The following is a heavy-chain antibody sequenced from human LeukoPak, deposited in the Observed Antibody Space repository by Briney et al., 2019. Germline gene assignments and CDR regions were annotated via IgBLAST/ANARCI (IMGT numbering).Heavy chain of an antibody. Sequence: ASVKVSCKASGYTFTAYYLHWVRQAPGQGLEWMGIINPSGGSTSYAQKFQGRVTMTRDTSTSTVYMELSSLRSEDTAVYYCASVIAVAGTGDFDYWGQGTLVTVSS. CDR2: INPSGGST. D-gene: IGHD6-19*01. J-gene: IGHJ4*02. CDR1: GYTFTAYY. V-gene: IGHV1-46*01. CDR3: ASVIAVAGTGDFDY.